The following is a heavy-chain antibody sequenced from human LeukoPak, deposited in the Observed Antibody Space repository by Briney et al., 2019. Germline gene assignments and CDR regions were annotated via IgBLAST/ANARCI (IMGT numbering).Heavy chain of an antibody. J-gene: IGHJ4*02. CDR3: ARDGTPAGAGDFDY. CDR1: GFTVSTHS. D-gene: IGHD3-10*01. V-gene: IGHV3-48*01. CDR2: IGSTAI. Sequence: PGGSLRLSCAASGFTVSTHSMGWVRQAPGQGLEWVSYIGSTAIYADSVRGRFTISRDNAENSLYLQMNSLRAEDTAVYYCARDGTPAGAGDFDYWGQGTPVTVSS.